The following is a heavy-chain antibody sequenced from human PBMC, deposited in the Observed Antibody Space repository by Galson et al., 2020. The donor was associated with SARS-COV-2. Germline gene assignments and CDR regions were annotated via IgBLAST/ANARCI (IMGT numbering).Heavy chain of an antibody. D-gene: IGHD3-10*01. V-gene: IGHV3-30*02. J-gene: IGHJ6*03. CDR1: GFTFSSYG. CDR2: IRYDGSNK. CDR3: AKVGAWVRGVYYYYYMDV. Sequence: GGSLRLSCAASGFTFSSYGMHWVRQAPGKGLEWVAFIRYDGSNKYYADSVKGRFTISRDNSKNTLYLQMNSLRAEDTAVYYCAKVGAWVRGVYYYYYMDVWGKGTTVTISS.